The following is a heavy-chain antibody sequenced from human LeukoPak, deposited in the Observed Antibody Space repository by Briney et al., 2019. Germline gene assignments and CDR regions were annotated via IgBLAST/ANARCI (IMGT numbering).Heavy chain of an antibody. Sequence: GGSLRLSFAASGFTFSSYSMNWVRQAPGKGLEWVSSISSSSSYIYYADSVKGRFTISRDNAKNSLYLQMNSLRAEDTAVYYCARDHPVYDPNMDVWGKGTTVTVSS. V-gene: IGHV3-21*01. CDR1: GFTFSSYS. CDR2: ISSSSSYI. D-gene: IGHD5/OR15-5a*01. CDR3: ARDHPVYDPNMDV. J-gene: IGHJ6*03.